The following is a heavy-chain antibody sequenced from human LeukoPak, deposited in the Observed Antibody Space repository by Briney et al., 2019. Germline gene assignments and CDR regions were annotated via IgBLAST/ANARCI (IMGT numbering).Heavy chain of an antibody. Sequence: GGSLRLSCAASGFTFSTYWTHWVRHAPGQGPVWVSRISPDGSTTTYADSVRGRFSISRDNAKNTLYMQMNSLRVDDTAVYYCVRGSSTWSPLGDYWGQGTLVTVSS. CDR2: ISPDGSTT. D-gene: IGHD6-13*01. V-gene: IGHV3-74*01. J-gene: IGHJ4*02. CDR3: VRGSSTWSPLGDY. CDR1: GFTFSTYW.